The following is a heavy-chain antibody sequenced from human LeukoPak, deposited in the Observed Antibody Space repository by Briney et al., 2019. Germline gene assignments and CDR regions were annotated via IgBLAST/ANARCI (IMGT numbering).Heavy chain of an antibody. CDR2: ISYDGSNK. CDR3: AKGRSLGYSYGLLDY. J-gene: IGHJ4*02. V-gene: IGHV3-30*18. D-gene: IGHD5-18*01. CDR1: GFTFSNYG. Sequence: PGGSLRLSCAASGFTFSNYGMHWVRQAPGKGLEWVAVISYDGSNKHYADSVKGRFTISRDNSKNTLYLQMNSLRAEDTAIYYCAKGRSLGYSYGLLDYWGQGTPVTVSS.